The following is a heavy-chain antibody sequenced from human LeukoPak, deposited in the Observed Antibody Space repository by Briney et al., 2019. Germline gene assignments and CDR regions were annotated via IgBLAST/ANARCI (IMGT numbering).Heavy chain of an antibody. CDR3: AKDHWYYYGSGSYYNPSHFDY. V-gene: IGHV3-30*02. D-gene: IGHD3-10*01. Sequence: PGGSLRLSCAASGFTFSSYGMHWVRQAPGKGLEWVAFIRYDGSNKYYADSVKGRFTISRDNSKNTLYLQMNSLRAEDTAVYYCAKDHWYYYGSGSYYNPSHFDYWGQGTLVTVSS. J-gene: IGHJ4*02. CDR1: GFTFSSYG. CDR2: IRYDGSNK.